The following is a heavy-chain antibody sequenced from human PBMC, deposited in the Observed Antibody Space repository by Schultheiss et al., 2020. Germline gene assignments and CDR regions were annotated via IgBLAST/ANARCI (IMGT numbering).Heavy chain of an antibody. V-gene: IGHV4-34*01. CDR3: ARVHNYGLDN. D-gene: IGHD5-18*01. CDR2: INHSGST. CDR1: GGSISSYY. J-gene: IGHJ4*02. Sequence: SQTLSLTCTVSGGSISSYYWSWIRQPPGKGLEWIGEINHSGSTNYNPSLKSRVTISVDTSKNQFSLKLSSVTAADTAAYYCARVHNYGLDNWGQGTLVTVSS.